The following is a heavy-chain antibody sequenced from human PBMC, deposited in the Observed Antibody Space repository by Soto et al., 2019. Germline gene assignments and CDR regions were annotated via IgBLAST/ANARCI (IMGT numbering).Heavy chain of an antibody. CDR2: ISAYNGNT. Sequence: ASVKVSCKASGYIFTSYGISWVRQAPGQGPEWMGWISAYNGNTNYAQKLQGRVTMTTDTSTSTAYMELSSLRSEDTAVYYCARRSGSYFFRWFDPWGQGTLVTVSS. CDR3: ARRSGSYFFRWFDP. D-gene: IGHD3-10*01. CDR1: GYIFTSYG. V-gene: IGHV1-18*01. J-gene: IGHJ5*02.